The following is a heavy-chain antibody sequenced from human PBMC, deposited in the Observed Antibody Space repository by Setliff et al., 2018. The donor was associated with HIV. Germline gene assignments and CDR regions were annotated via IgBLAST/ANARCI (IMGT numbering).Heavy chain of an antibody. V-gene: IGHV3-7*04. J-gene: IGHJ4*02. CDR2: ISPDGSAT. CDR1: GFTFSSAW. D-gene: IGHD1-7*01. Sequence: PGGSLRLSCAASGFTFSSAWMGWVRQAPAKGLEWVANISPDGSATYYVDSVKGRFTISRDNAKNSLYLQLNSLRAEDTAVYYCARVSNNWNYGPIDYWGQGMLVTVS. CDR3: ARVSNNWNYGPIDY.